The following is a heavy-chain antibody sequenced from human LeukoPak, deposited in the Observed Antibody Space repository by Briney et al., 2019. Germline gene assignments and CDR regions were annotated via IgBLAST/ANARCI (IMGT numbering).Heavy chain of an antibody. CDR2: INHSGST. CDR1: GGSFSGYY. CDR3: ARGLGGVVVPAAPGEGYWYFDL. Sequence: SETLSLTCAVYGGSFSGYYWSWIRQPPGKGLEWIGEINHSGSTNYNPSLKSRVTISVDTSKNQFSLKLSSVTAADTAVYYCARGLGGVVVPAAPGEGYWYFDLWGRGTLVTVSS. V-gene: IGHV4-34*01. D-gene: IGHD2-2*01. J-gene: IGHJ2*01.